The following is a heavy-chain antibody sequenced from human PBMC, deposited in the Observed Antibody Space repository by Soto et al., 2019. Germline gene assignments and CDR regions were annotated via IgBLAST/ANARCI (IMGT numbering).Heavy chain of an antibody. Sequence: PSDTLSLTXTVPDGSISSGDYYWSWIRQPPGKGLEWIGYIYYSGSTYYNPSLKSRVTISVDTSKNQFSLKLSSVTAADTAVYYCARTYYYGTRYFDYWGQGTLVTVSS. CDR1: DGSISSGDYY. V-gene: IGHV4-30-4*02. D-gene: IGHD3-10*01. CDR2: IYYSGST. CDR3: ARTYYYGTRYFDY. J-gene: IGHJ4*02.